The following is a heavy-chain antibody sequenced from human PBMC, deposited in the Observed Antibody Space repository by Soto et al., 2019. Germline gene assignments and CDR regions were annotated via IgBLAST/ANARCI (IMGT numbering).Heavy chain of an antibody. CDR3: ARDVGMASRPYLDY. D-gene: IGHD6-6*01. J-gene: IGHJ4*02. Sequence: PRASVKVSCTASGYTFTTYYMYWVRQAPGQGLEWMGIINPSGGSTSFAQKFQGRVTMTRDTSTSTVYMELISLTSEDTAVYYCARDVGMASRPYLDYWGQGTLVTVSS. CDR1: GYTFTTYY. CDR2: INPSGGST. V-gene: IGHV1-46*01.